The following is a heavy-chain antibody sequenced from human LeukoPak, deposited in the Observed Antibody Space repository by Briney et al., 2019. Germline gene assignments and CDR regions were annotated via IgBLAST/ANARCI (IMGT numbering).Heavy chain of an antibody. V-gene: IGHV4-61*02. J-gene: IGHJ3*02. CDR3: ARDVPYYYDSSGGAFDI. CDR1: GGSISSGSYY. D-gene: IGHD3-22*01. Sequence: SQTLSLTCTVSGGSISSGSYYWSWIRQPDGKGLEWIGRIYTSGSTNYNPSLKSRVTISVDTSKNQFSLKLSSVTAADTAVYYCARDVPYYYDSSGGAFDIWGQGTMVTVSS. CDR2: IYTSGST.